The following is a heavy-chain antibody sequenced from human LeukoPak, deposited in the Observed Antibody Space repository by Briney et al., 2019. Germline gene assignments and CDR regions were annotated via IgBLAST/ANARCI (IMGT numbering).Heavy chain of an antibody. V-gene: IGHV4-61*02. D-gene: IGHD2-2*01. CDR2: VYTSGST. Sequence: SETLSLTCTVSGGSISSGSYYWSWIRQPAGKGLEWIGRVYTSGSTNYNPSLKSRVTMSVDTSKNQFSLKLSSVTAAATAVYYCARDTIYCSSTRCSLGWFDPWGQGTLVTVSS. CDR3: ARDTIYCSSTRCSLGWFDP. J-gene: IGHJ5*02. CDR1: GGSISSGSYY.